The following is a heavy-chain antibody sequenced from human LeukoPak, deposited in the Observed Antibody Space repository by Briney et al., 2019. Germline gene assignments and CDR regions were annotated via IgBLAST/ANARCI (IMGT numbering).Heavy chain of an antibody. CDR1: GGSISSGDYY. J-gene: IGHJ4*02. Sequence: SQTLSLTCTVSGGSISSGDYYWSWIRQPPGKGLEWIGYIYYSGSTYYNPSLKSRVTISVDTSKNQFSLKLSSVTAADTAVYYCASETSSGWSQSVLYWGQGTLVTVSS. CDR3: ASETSSGWSQSVLY. D-gene: IGHD6-19*01. V-gene: IGHV4-30-4*08. CDR2: IYYSGST.